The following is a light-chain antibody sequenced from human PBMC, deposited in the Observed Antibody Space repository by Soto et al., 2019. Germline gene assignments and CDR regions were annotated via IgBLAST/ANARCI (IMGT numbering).Light chain of an antibody. Sequence: IQPTEAPSTLSAGYEDSGTATCRASQNIRNLLAWYQQKPGKAPKPLIYDASTLKTGVPSRFSCSVSGSEFNFTITGLQPDDFATYFCQQYNTYATFGQGTKVDIK. CDR3: QQYNTYAT. V-gene: IGKV1-5*01. CDR2: DAS. CDR1: QNIRNL. J-gene: IGKJ1*01.